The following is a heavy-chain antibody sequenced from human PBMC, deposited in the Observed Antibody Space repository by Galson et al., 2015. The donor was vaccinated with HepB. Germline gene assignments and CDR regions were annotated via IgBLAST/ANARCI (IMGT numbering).Heavy chain of an antibody. D-gene: IGHD2-2*01. Sequence: SLRLSCAASGFTFSSYAMSWVRQAPGEGLEWVSAISGSGGSTYYADSVKGRFTISRDNSKNTLYLQMNSLRAEDTAVYYCAKDLVVVPAARPYGMDVWGQGTTVTVSS. CDR3: AKDLVVVPAARPYGMDV. CDR2: ISGSGGST. V-gene: IGHV3-23*01. J-gene: IGHJ6*02. CDR1: GFTFSSYA.